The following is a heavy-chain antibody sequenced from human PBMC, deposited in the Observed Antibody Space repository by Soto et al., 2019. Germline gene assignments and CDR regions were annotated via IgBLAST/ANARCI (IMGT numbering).Heavy chain of an antibody. CDR1: GFTFSGSA. D-gene: IGHD3-22*01. V-gene: IGHV3-73*01. CDR3: TRDPRNYYDSIGSANWFDP. J-gene: IGHJ5*02. CDR2: IRSKTNSYAT. Sequence: GGSLRLSCAASGFTFSGSAMHWVRQASGKGLEWVGRIRSKTNSYATAYAASVKGRFTISRDDSKDTAYLQMNSLKTEDTAVYYCTRDPRNYYDSIGSANWFDPWGQGTLVTSPQ.